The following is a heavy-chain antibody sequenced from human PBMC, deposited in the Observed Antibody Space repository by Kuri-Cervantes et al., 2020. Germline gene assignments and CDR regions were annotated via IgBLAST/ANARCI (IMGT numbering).Heavy chain of an antibody. V-gene: IGHV3-30*02. CDR3: VKGASVDPSLYYYYYMDV. J-gene: IGHJ6*03. D-gene: IGHD4-23*01. Sequence: LSLTCAASGFTFSSYGMHWVRQAPGKGLEWVAFIRYDGSNKYYADSVKGRFTISRDNSKNTLYLQMNSLRAEDTAVYFCVKGASVDPSLYYYYYMDVWGKGTTVTVSS. CDR1: GFTFSSYG. CDR2: IRYDGSNK.